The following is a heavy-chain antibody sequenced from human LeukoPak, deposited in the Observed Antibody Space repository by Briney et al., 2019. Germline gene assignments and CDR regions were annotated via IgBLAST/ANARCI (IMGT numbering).Heavy chain of an antibody. V-gene: IGHV4-39*07. CDR2: IYYSGST. CDR1: GGSISSSSYY. CDR3: ARSTVVTPFDY. D-gene: IGHD4-23*01. J-gene: IGHJ4*02. Sequence: SETLSLTCTVSGGSISSSSYYWGWIRQPPGKGLEWIGSIYYSGSTYYNPSLKSRVTISVDTSKNQFSLKLSSVTAADTAVYYCARSTVVTPFDYWGQGTLVTVSS.